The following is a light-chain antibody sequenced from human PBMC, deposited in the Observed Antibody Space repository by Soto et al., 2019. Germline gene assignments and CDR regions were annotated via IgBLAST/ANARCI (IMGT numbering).Light chain of an antibody. CDR1: SSDVGGYNY. CDR2: EVS. Sequence: QSALTQPPSASGSPGQSVTISCTGTSSDVGGYNYVSWYQQHPGKAPKLMIYEVSKRPSGVPDRFSGSKSGNTASLTVSGLQAEDEDDYYCSSYAGSNKRVFGGGTKVTVL. CDR3: SSYAGSNKRV. V-gene: IGLV2-8*01. J-gene: IGLJ2*01.